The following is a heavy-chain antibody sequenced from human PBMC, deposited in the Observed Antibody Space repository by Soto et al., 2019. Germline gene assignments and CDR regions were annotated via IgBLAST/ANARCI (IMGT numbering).Heavy chain of an antibody. D-gene: IGHD6-6*01. V-gene: IGHV3-33*08. Sequence: GSLRLSCAASGFTFSSYGMHWVRQAPGKGLEWVAVIWYDGSNKYYADSVKGRFTISRDNSKNTLYLQMNSLRAEDTAVYYCARGDIAARPNWFDPWGQGTLVTVSS. CDR3: ARGDIAARPNWFDP. CDR1: GFTFSSYG. J-gene: IGHJ5*02. CDR2: IWYDGSNK.